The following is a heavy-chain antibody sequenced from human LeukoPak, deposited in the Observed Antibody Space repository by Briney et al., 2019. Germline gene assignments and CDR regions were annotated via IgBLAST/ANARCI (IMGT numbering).Heavy chain of an antibody. Sequence: SETLSLTCTVSGDSISPYYWSWVRQPPGKGLEWIGYIYYTGTTNYNPSLKSRVTMSVDTSKNQFYLWLTSVIAADTAVSYCARYDWEKFVDYWGQGTLVTVSS. V-gene: IGHV4-59*01. J-gene: IGHJ4*02. CDR3: ARYDWEKFVDY. D-gene: IGHD3-16*01. CDR1: GDSISPYY. CDR2: IYYTGTT.